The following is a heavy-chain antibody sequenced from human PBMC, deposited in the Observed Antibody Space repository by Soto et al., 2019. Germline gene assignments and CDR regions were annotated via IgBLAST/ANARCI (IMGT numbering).Heavy chain of an antibody. CDR2: IGDSGAST. V-gene: IGHV3-23*01. Sequence: VLLLESGGGLVQPGGSLRLSCEASGFSFSSFAMNWVRQAPGKGLEWVSAIGDSGASTYYADSVKGRFTISRDNSRNTLYLQLNSLRAEDTAVYYCAKGMELDVWGNGTTVTVSS. D-gene: IGHD1-26*01. J-gene: IGHJ6*04. CDR3: AKGMELDV. CDR1: GFSFSSFA.